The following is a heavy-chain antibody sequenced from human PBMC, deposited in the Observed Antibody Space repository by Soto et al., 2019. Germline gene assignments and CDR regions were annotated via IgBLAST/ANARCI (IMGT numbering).Heavy chain of an antibody. CDR3: ASLQLWSLYYYYGMDV. J-gene: IGHJ6*02. V-gene: IGHV1-69*13. CDR1: GCTFSSYA. CDR2: IIPIFGTA. D-gene: IGHD5-18*01. Sequence: GASVKVSCKASGCTFSSYAISWVRQAPGQGLEWMGGIIPIFGTANYAQKFQGRVTITADEPTSTAYMELSSLRSEDTAVYYCASLQLWSLYYYYGMDVWGQGTTVTVSS.